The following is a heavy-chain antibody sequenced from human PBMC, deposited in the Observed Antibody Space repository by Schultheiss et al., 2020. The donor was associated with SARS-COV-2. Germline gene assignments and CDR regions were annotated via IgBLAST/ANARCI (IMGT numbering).Heavy chain of an antibody. J-gene: IGHJ4*02. CDR2: ISYDGNNK. D-gene: IGHD3-16*02. V-gene: IGHV3-30*03. CDR1: GFTFSTYG. Sequence: GESLKISCAASGFTFSTYGMHWARQAPGKGLEWVAVISYDGNNKYYADSVKGRFTISRDNSKNSLYLQMNSLRAEDTAVYYCARDPRYIDDYWGQGTLVTVSS. CDR3: ARDPRYIDDY.